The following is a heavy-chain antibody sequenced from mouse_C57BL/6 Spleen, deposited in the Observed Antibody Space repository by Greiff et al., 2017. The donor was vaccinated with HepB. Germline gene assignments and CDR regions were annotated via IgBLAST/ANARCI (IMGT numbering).Heavy chain of an antibody. CDR2: ISGGGGNT. V-gene: IGHV5-9*01. D-gene: IGHD2-10*01. CDR1: GFTFSSYT. CDR3: ARHSSYGNYFDY. J-gene: IGHJ2*01. Sequence: DVKLVESGGGLVKPGGSLKLSCAASGFTFSSYTMSWVRQTPEKRLEWVATISGGGGNTYYPDSVKGRFTSSRDNAKNTLYLQMSSLRSEDTALYYCARHSSYGNYFDYWGQGTTLTVSS.